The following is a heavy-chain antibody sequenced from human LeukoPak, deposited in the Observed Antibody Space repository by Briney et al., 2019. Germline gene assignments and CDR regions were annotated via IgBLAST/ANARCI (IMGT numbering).Heavy chain of an antibody. Sequence: GESLKITCKGSGYSFTGYSITWVRQMPGKGLEWMGKIDPLDSYTNYSPSFQGHVSISTDKSISTAYLQWSSLEASDTAMYYCARLAGSSWYNWYFDVWGRGTLVTVSS. V-gene: IGHV5-10-1*01. CDR3: ARLAGSSWYNWYFDV. CDR2: IDPLDSYT. J-gene: IGHJ2*01. D-gene: IGHD6-13*01. CDR1: GYSFTGYS.